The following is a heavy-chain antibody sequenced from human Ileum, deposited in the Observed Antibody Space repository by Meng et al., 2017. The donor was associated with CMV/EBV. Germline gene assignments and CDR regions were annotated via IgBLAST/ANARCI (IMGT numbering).Heavy chain of an antibody. Sequence: GGSLRLSCKGSGYSFTSYWIGWVRQMPGKGLEWMGIIYPGDSDTRYSPSFQGQVTISADKSISTAYLQWSSLKASDTAMYYCATTRDDYGGNSYDYWGQGTLVTVSS. V-gene: IGHV5-51*01. D-gene: IGHD4-23*01. CDR1: GYSFTSYW. J-gene: IGHJ4*02. CDR3: ATTRDDYGGNSYDY. CDR2: IYPGDSDT.